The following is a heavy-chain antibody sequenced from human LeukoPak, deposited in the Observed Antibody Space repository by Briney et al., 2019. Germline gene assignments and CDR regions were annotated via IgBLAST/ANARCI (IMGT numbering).Heavy chain of an antibody. Sequence: PGRSLRLSCAASGFTFSSYAMHWVRQAPGQGLEWVAVISYDGGNKYYADSVKGRFTISRDNSKNTLSLQMNSLRPEDTAVYYCARETGRGFDYWGQGTLVTVSS. D-gene: IGHD3-9*01. CDR3: ARETGRGFDY. J-gene: IGHJ4*02. CDR2: ISYDGGNK. CDR1: GFTFSSYA. V-gene: IGHV3-30-3*01.